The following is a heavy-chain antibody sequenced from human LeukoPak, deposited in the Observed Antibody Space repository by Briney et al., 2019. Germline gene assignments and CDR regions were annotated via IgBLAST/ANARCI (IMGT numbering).Heavy chain of an antibody. CDR2: IYPGDSDT. J-gene: IGHJ4*02. CDR1: GYSFTSYW. Sequence: GESLKISCKGSGYSFTSYWIGWVRQMPGKGLEWMGIIYPGDSDTRYSPSFQGQVTISADKSISTAYLQWSSLKASDTAMYYCARSSSILRFLEWLFEGSFDYWDQGTLVTVSS. V-gene: IGHV5-51*01. CDR3: ARSSSILRFLEWLFEGSFDY. D-gene: IGHD3-3*01.